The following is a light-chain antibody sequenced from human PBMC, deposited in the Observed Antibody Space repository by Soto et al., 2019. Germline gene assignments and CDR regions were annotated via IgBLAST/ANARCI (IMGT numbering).Light chain of an antibody. CDR3: SALDDSLRGGV. V-gene: IGLV1-47*01. CDR1: SSNIGSNY. Sequence: QSVLTQPPSASGTPGQRVTISCSGSSSNIGSNYVYWYQQLPGTAPKLLIYRNNQRPSVVPDRFSGSKSGTSASLAISGLRSEDEAEYYCSALDDSLRGGVFGGGTKVTVL. J-gene: IGLJ2*01. CDR2: RNN.